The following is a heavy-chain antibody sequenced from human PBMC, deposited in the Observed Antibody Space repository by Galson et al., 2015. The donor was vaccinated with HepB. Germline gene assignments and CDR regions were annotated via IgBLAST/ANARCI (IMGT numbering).Heavy chain of an antibody. D-gene: IGHD3-10*01. CDR2: IRSKAYGGTT. CDR3: GRAGFYGSGYWYFDL. CDR1: GFPFDVFA. Sequence: SLRLSCAASGFPFDVFAMSWFRQAPGKGLEWLGFIRSKAYGGTTEYAASVKGRLTISRDDSKSTTYLQMNSLRDEDTAVYYCGRAGFYGSGYWYFDLWGRGTLVTVSS. V-gene: IGHV3-49*03. J-gene: IGHJ2*01.